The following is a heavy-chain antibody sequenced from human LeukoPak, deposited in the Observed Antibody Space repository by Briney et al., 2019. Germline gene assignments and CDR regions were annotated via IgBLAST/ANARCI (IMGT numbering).Heavy chain of an antibody. CDR3: ARAAESKIVLPS. V-gene: IGHV3-7*01. J-gene: IGHJ5*02. CDR1: GFTFSSYW. Sequence: GGSLRLSCAASGFTFSSYWMSWVRQAPGKGLEWVANIGQDGNGKNYVDSVKGRFTISRDNAKNSLYLQMDSLRAEDTAVYYCARAAESKIVLPSWGQGTLVTVSS. CDR2: IGQDGNGK. D-gene: IGHD2-8*01.